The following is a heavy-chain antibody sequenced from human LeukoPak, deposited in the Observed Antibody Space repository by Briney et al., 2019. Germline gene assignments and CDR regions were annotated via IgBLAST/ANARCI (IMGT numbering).Heavy chain of an antibody. CDR1: GFTFSSYA. J-gene: IGHJ4*02. CDR2: ISGSGGST. CDR3: ASRPRDAAALDY. Sequence: GGSLRLSCAASGFTFSSYAMSWVRQAPGKGLEWVSAISGSGGSTYYADSVKGRFTISRDNSKNTLNLQMNSLRAEDTAVYYCASRPRDAAALDYWGQGTLVTVSS. D-gene: IGHD6-13*01. V-gene: IGHV3-23*01.